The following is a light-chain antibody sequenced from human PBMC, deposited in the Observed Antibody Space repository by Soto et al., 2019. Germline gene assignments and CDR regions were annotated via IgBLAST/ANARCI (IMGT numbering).Light chain of an antibody. Sequence: EVVMTQSPATLSVSPGETATLSCRASQSVNNNLAWYQKKPGQGPRLLIYGASTRATGIPARFSGSGSGTEFTLTINRXQSEDYAVYFCHHYHNAAGTFGGGTKVDIK. CDR2: GAS. CDR3: HHYHNAAGT. V-gene: IGKV3-15*01. CDR1: QSVNNN. J-gene: IGKJ4*01.